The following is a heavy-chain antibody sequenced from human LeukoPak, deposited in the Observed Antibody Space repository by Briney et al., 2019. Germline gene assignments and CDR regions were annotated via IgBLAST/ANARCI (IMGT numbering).Heavy chain of an antibody. CDR3: AASYVTLERGSWFDP. CDR1: GGSISSDY. V-gene: IGHV4-59*08. CDR2: IYYSGST. Sequence: SETLSLTCTVSGGSISSDYWSWIRQPPGKGLEWIGYIYYSGSTNYNPSLKSRVTISVDTSKNQFSLKLSSVTAADTAVYYCAASYVTLERGSWFDPWGQGTLVTVSS. J-gene: IGHJ5*02. D-gene: IGHD4-23*01.